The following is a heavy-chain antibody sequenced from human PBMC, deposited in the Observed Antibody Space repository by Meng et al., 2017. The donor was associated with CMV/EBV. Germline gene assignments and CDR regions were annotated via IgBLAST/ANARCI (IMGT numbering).Heavy chain of an antibody. CDR3: ARDRIAVAGTSGSFDY. CDR2: ISSSRSTI. Sequence: GGSLRLSCAASGFTFSSYSMNWVRQAPGKGLEWVSYISSSRSTIYYADSVKGRFTISRDNAKNSLYLQMNSLRAEDTAVYYCARDRIAVAGTSGSFDYWGQGTLVTVSS. D-gene: IGHD6-19*01. CDR1: GFTFSSYS. V-gene: IGHV3-48*04. J-gene: IGHJ4*02.